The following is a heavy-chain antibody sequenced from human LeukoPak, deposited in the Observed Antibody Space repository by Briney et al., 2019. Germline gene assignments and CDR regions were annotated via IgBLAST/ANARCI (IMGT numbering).Heavy chain of an antibody. V-gene: IGHV6-1*01. CDR1: GDSVSSNSAA. CDR3: ARVYCSSTSGKALGAFDI. Sequence: SQTLSLTCAISGDSVSSNSAAWNWIRQSPSRGLEWLGRTYYRSKWYNDYAVSVKSRITINPDTSKNQFSLQLNSVTPEDTAVYYCARVYCSSTSGKALGAFDIWGQGTMVTVSS. D-gene: IGHD2-2*01. CDR2: TYYRSKWYN. J-gene: IGHJ3*02.